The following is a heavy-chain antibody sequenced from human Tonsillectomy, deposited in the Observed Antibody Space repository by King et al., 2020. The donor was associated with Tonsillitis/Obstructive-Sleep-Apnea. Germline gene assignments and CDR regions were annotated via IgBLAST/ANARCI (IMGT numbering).Heavy chain of an antibody. CDR2: INHSGST. Sequence: VQLQQWGAGLLKTSETLSLTCAVYGGSFNHYSWTWIRQPPGKGLEWIGEINHSGSTKYKLSLKSRVTISVDTSKKQFSLKVNSVTAADTAAYYCARGWATDSSKYYSYYYMDVWGKGTTVTVSS. J-gene: IGHJ6*03. V-gene: IGHV4-34*01. D-gene: IGHD4-11*01. CDR3: ARGWATDSSKYYSYYYMDV. CDR1: GGSFNHYS.